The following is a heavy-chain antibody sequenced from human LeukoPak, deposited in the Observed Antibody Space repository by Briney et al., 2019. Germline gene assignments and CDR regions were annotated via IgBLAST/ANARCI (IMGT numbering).Heavy chain of an antibody. CDR1: GFTVSSNY. CDR3: ARGYSSSWYEDAFDI. CDR2: IYSGGST. J-gene: IGHJ3*02. D-gene: IGHD6-13*01. V-gene: IGHV3-53*01. Sequence: GGSLRLSCAASGFTVSSNYMSWVRQAPGKGLEWVSVIYSGGSTYYADSVKGRFTISRDNSKNTLYLQMNSLRAEDTAVYYCARGYSSSWYEDAFDIWGQGTMVTVSS.